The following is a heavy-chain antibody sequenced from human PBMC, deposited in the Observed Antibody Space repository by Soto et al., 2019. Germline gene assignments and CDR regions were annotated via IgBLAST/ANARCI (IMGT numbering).Heavy chain of an antibody. CDR3: ARVAGVDCTNGVCYENDAFDI. CDR1: GYTFTSYD. V-gene: IGHV1-8*01. Sequence: ASVKVSCKASGYTFTSYDINWVRQATGQGLEWMGWMNPNSGNTGCAQKFQGRVTMTRNTSISTAYMELSSLRSEDTAVYYCARVAGVDCTNGVCYENDAFDIWGQGTMVTVSS. D-gene: IGHD2-8*01. CDR2: MNPNSGNT. J-gene: IGHJ3*02.